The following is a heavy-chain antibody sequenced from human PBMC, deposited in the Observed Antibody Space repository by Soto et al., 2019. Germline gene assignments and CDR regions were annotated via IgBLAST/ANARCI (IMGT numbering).Heavy chain of an antibody. J-gene: IGHJ4*02. CDR3: ARAVTVASYSFDF. V-gene: IGHV1-69*13. CDR1: GGTFNNYA. Sequence: SVKVSGKASGGTFNNYALSWVRQAPGQGLEWMGGIIPIFNSANYAQKFQGRVTITADDSTSTAYMELRSLRPDDTAVYYCARAVTVASYSFDFWGQGTLVTVSS. D-gene: IGHD5-12*01. CDR2: IIPIFNSA.